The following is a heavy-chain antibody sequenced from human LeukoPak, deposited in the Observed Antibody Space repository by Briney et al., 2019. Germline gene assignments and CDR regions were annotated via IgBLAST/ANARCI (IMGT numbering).Heavy chain of an antibody. J-gene: IGHJ4*02. V-gene: IGHV4-39*01. D-gene: IGHD3-10*01. CDR1: GGSISSSSYY. Sequence: SETLSLTCTVSGGSISSSSYYWGWIRQPPGKGLEWIGSIYYSGSTYYNPSLKSRVTLSVDTSKNQFSLKLSSVTAADTAVYYCATRSSGSLGYWGQGTLVTVSS. CDR2: IYYSGST. CDR3: ATRSSGSLGY.